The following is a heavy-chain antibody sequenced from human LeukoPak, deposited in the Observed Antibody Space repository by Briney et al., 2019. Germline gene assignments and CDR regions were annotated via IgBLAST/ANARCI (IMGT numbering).Heavy chain of an antibody. D-gene: IGHD3-10*01. J-gene: IGHJ4*02. CDR2: ISSSSNYT. Sequence: GGSLRLSCAASGFTFNTYSMNWVRQAPGKGLEWVSSISSSSNYTYYADSVKGRFTISRDNAKNSLYLQMNSLRAEDTAVYYCARVGVRGSSPVGYFDYWGQGALVTVSS. CDR3: ARVGVRGSSPVGYFDY. CDR1: GFTFNTYS. V-gene: IGHV3-21*01.